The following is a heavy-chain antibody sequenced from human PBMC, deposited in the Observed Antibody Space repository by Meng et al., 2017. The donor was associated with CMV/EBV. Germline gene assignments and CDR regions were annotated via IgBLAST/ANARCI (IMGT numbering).Heavy chain of an antibody. CDR1: GFSLSTSGVG. V-gene: IGHV2-5*01. D-gene: IGHD1-26*01. J-gene: IGHJ6*02. Sequence: SGPTLVKPTQTLTLTCTFSGFSLSTSGVGVGWIRQPPGKALEWLALIYWNDDKRYSPSLKSRLTIIKDTSKNQVVLTMTNMDPVDTATYYCAHNGELLYYYYGMDVWGQGTLVTVSS. CDR2: IYWNDDK. CDR3: AHNGELLYYYYGMDV.